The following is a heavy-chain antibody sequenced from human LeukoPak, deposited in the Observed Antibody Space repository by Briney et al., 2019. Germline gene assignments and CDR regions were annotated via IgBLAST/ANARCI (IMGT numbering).Heavy chain of an antibody. CDR1: GGSFSGYY. V-gene: IGHV4-34*01. J-gene: IGHJ4*02. CDR3: ARIPLWDYYFDY. D-gene: IGHD3-10*01. Sequence: SETLSLTGAVYGGSFSGYYWSWIRQPPGKGLEWIGEINHSGSTNYNPSLKSRVTISVDTSKNQFSLKLSSVTAADTAVYYCARIPLWDYYFDYWGQGTLVTVSS. CDR2: INHSGST.